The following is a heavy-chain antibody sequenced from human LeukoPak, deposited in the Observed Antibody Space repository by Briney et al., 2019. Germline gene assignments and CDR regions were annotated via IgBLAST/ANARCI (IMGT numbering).Heavy chain of an antibody. J-gene: IGHJ6*02. V-gene: IGHV3-53*01. Sequence: GGSLRLSCAASGFTVSSNYMSWVRQAPGKGLEWVSVIYSGGSTYYADSVKGLFTISRDNSKNTLYLQMNSLRAEDTAVYYCARERFVYDFWSGYYETPADYYYYGMDVWGQGTTVTVSS. CDR1: GFTVSSNY. CDR2: IYSGGST. D-gene: IGHD3-3*01. CDR3: ARERFVYDFWSGYYETPADYYYYGMDV.